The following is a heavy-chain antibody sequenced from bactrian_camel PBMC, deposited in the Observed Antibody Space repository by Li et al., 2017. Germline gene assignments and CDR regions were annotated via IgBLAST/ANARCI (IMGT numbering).Heavy chain of an antibody. D-gene: IGHD6*01. J-gene: IGHJ4*01. V-gene: IGHV3S53*01. Sequence: WSLALSCTVPGFTSKMCGIDWYRQDAGRHAEWQREWVSSISGDGTTNYVDAVKGRFTISRDRVNGSLDLQVNSLKPEDTGMYYCGADPRPLCLIAGTAYENTNWGQGTQVTVS. CDR2: ISGDGTT. CDR3: GADPRPLCLIAGTAYENTN. CDR1: GFTSKMCG.